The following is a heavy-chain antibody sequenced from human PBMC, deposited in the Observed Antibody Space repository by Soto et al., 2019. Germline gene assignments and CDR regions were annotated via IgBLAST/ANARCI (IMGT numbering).Heavy chain of an antibody. CDR1: GFTFSSNG. J-gene: IGHJ4*02. CDR3: AMDLYGGSSRFDF. Sequence: QVQLVESGGGVVQPGRSLRLSCAASGFTFSSNGIHWVRQAPGKGLEWVAVISSDGSNKYYADSVKGRFTISRDNSKNTLYLQMTSLRAADTAVYYCAMDLYGGSSRFDFWGQGTRVTVSP. CDR2: ISSDGSNK. V-gene: IGHV3-30*03. D-gene: IGHD2-15*01.